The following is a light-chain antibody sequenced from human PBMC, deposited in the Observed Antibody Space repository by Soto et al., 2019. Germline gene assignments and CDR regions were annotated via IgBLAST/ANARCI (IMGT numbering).Light chain of an antibody. V-gene: IGLV2-14*01. CDR3: SSYTSSSTLV. J-gene: IGLJ1*01. Sequence: QSALTQPASVSGSPGQSITISCTGTSSDVGGYNYVSWYQQHPGKAPKLMIYEVSNRPSGVSNRFSGSKSGNTASLTISGLHTEDEADYYCSSYTSSSTLVFGTGTKLTVL. CDR2: EVS. CDR1: SSDVGGYNY.